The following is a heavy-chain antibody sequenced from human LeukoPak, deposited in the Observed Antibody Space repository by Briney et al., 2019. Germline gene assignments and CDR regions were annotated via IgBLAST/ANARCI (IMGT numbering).Heavy chain of an antibody. CDR1: GFRFSNYW. Sequence: GESLKISCAASGFRFSNYWIHWVRQAPAKGLVWVSRIRTDGGSTAYTDFVKGGFTISRDNAKNTVYLQMNSLRADDTAVYYCARDMETGGRGFDSWGQGTLVTVSS. J-gene: IGHJ4*02. V-gene: IGHV3-74*01. D-gene: IGHD2-8*02. CDR2: IRTDGGST. CDR3: ARDMETGGRGFDS.